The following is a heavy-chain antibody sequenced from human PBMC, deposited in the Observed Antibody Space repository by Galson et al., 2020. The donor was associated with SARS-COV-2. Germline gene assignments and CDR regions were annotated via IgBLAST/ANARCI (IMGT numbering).Heavy chain of an antibody. J-gene: IGHJ6*02. CDR3: ARGPMIVVVPPGHYYYYYGMDV. CDR2: ISAYNGNT. Sequence: ASVKVSCKASGYTFTSYGISWVRQAPGQGLEWMGWISAYNGNTNYAQKLQGRVTMTTDTSTSTAYMELRSLRSDDTAVYYCARGPMIVVVPPGHYYYYYGMDVWGQGTTVTVSS. D-gene: IGHD3-22*01. CDR1: GYTFTSYG. V-gene: IGHV1-18*01.